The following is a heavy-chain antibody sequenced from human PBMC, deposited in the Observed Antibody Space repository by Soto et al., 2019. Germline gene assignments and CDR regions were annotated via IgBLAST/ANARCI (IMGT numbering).Heavy chain of an antibody. CDR3: ARVVAYYDFWSGYYKGDAFGI. Sequence: PSETLSLTCTVSGGSISSGGYYWSWIRQHPGKGLEWIGYIYYSGSTYYNPSLKSRVTISVDTSKNQFSLKLSSVTAADTAVYYCARVVAYYDFWSGYYKGDAFGIWGQGTMVTVSS. J-gene: IGHJ3*02. CDR1: GGSISSGGYY. V-gene: IGHV4-31*03. D-gene: IGHD3-3*01. CDR2: IYYSGST.